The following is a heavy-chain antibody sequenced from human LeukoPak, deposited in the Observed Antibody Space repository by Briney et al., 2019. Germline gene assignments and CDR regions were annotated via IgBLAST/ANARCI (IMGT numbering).Heavy chain of an antibody. CDR2: TYYRAQQWYS. CDR1: GDSVSSNGAA. Sequence: SQTLSLTCAISGDSVSSNGAAGDWIRQSPSRGLEWLGRTYYRAQQWYSDYAPSVKGRITINADTSQNQFSLHQNSVTPEDTAVYYCGRETDFGVVTNWGQGTLVTVSS. J-gene: IGHJ4*02. V-gene: IGHV6-1*01. D-gene: IGHD3-3*01. CDR3: GRETDFGVVTN.